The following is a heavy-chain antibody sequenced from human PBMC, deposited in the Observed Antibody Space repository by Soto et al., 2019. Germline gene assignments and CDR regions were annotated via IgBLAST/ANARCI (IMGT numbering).Heavy chain of an antibody. V-gene: IGHV4-31*01. CDR3: PRGGHTTNVDY. D-gene: IGHD4-17*01. J-gene: IGHJ4*02. CDR2: MYNSGST. CDR1: GGSISSGGYC. Sequence: QVQLQESGPGLVKPSQTLSLTCTVSGGSISSGGYCWSWIRQHPGEGLEWIGFMYNSGSTSYNPSLKRQASLSGDTSTNQFSLRLRSVTAADTAVYFCPRGGHTTNVDYWGEGTLVTVSS.